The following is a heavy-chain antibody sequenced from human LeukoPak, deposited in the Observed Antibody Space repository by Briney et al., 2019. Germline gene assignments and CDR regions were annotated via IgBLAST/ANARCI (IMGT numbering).Heavy chain of an antibody. CDR3: ARVRFSSGYFDY. CDR1: GFIFSSYS. CDR2: ITGSGGNT. Sequence: GGSLRLSCAASGFIFSSYSMSWVRQAPGKGLEWVSVITGSGGNTYYADSVKGRFTISRDNAKNSLYLQMNSLRAEDTAVYYCARVRFSSGYFDYWGQGTLVTVSS. D-gene: IGHD3-22*01. J-gene: IGHJ4*02. V-gene: IGHV3-21*01.